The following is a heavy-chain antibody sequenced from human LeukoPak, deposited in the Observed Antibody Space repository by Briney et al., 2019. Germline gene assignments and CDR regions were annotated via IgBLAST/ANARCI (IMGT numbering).Heavy chain of an antibody. CDR2: ISGSGGST. CDR1: GFTFSSYG. Sequence: GGSLRLSCAASGFTFSSYGMSWVRRAPGKGLEWVSAISGSGGSTYYADSVKGRFTISRDNSKNTLYLQMNSLRAEDTAVYYCAKDDSYSGYLDYWGQGTLVTVPS. J-gene: IGHJ4*02. CDR3: AKDDSYSGYLDY. D-gene: IGHD5-12*01. V-gene: IGHV3-23*01.